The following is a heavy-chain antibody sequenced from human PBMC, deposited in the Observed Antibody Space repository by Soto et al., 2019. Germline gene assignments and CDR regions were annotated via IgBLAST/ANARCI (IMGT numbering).Heavy chain of an antibody. V-gene: IGHV1-69*01. CDR2: IIPIFGTA. J-gene: IGHJ3*02. CDR3: PQATAMVPHGFAI. Sequence: LSCKERGASIRRNSIRWVRQAPGQGLEWMGGIIPIFGTANYAQKFQGRVTITADESTSTAYMELSSLRSEYTSAYYCPQATAMVPHGFAIWPQLRMV. D-gene: IGHD5-18*01. CDR1: GASIRRNS.